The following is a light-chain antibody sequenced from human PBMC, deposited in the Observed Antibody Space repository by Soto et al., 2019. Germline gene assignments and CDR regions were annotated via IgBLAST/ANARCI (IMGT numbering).Light chain of an antibody. Sequence: DIQMTQSPSTLSGSLGERVTITCRASQTLSSWLAWYQQKPGKAPKLLIYKASTLNSGVPARFSGSGSGTEFTLTISSLQPDDFATYYCQHYISYSEAFGQGTKVELK. J-gene: IGKJ1*01. V-gene: IGKV1-5*03. CDR1: QTLSSW. CDR3: QHYISYSEA. CDR2: KAS.